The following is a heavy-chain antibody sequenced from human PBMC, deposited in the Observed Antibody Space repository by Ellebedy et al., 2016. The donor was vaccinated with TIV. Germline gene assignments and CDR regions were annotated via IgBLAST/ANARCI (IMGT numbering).Heavy chain of an antibody. V-gene: IGHV4-4*07. CDR3: ARDLTFPASSWNVVGPAFDL. D-gene: IGHD6-13*01. CDR1: GDSISRYY. CDR2: IYTTGAT. J-gene: IGHJ4*02. Sequence: MPSETLSLTCSVSGDSISRYYWSWLRQSARTGLQWLGRIYTTGATKYNPSLSGRVSMSFVTSKNQFSLNLRDVTAADTAVYYCARDLTFPASSWNVVGPAFDLWGPGTVVTVSS.